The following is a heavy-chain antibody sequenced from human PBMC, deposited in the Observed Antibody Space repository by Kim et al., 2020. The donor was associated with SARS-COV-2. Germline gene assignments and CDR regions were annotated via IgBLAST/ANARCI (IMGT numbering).Heavy chain of an antibody. D-gene: IGHD3-10*01. CDR2: IWYDGSNK. CDR1: GFTFSSYG. CDR3: AKDGIWFGEPEVNWFDP. V-gene: IGHV3-33*06. J-gene: IGHJ5*02. Sequence: GGSLRLSCAASGFTFSSYGMHWVRQAPGKGLEWVAVIWYDGSNKYYADSVKGRFTISRDNSKNTLYLQMNSLRAEDTAVYYCAKDGIWFGEPEVNWFDPWGQGTLVTVSS.